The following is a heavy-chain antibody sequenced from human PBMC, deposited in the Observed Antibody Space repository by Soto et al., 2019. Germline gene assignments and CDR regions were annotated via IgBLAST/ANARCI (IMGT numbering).Heavy chain of an antibody. CDR2: IYYSGST. D-gene: IGHD2-21*02. J-gene: IGHJ4*02. CDR1: GGSISSSSYY. CDR3: ARRDISYCGGDCSVALDY. Sequence: SETLSLTCTVSGGSISSSSYYWGWIRQPPGKGLEWIGSIYYSGSTYYNPSLKSRVTISVDTSKNQFSLKLSSVTAADTAVYYCARRDISYCGGDCSVALDYWGQGTLVTVSS. V-gene: IGHV4-39*01.